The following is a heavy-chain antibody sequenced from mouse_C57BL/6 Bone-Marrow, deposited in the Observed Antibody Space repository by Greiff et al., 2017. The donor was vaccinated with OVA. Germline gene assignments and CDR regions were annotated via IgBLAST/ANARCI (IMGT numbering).Heavy chain of an antibody. J-gene: IGHJ3*01. Sequence: EVSMRQAVAELVKPGASVKLSCTASGFNIKDYYMHWVKQRTEQGLEWIGRIDPEDGETKYAPKFQGKATITADTSSNTAYLQRSSLTSEDTAVYYCARLQIRLFADWGKGTLVTVSA. D-gene: IGHD3-2*02. CDR1: GFNIKDYY. CDR3: ARLQIRLFAD. CDR2: IDPEDGET. V-gene: IGHV14-2*01.